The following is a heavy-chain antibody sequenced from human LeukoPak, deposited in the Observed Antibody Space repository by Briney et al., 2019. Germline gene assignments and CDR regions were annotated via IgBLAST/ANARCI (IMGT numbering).Heavy chain of an antibody. Sequence: SKTLSLTCSVFGGSISSSSYYWGWIRQSPGKGPEWIASIYHDGSTFYNPSLKSRVAISVDTAKSQVSLRLRSVTAADTAVYYCAETNTQDWFDPWGQGTLVTVSS. D-gene: IGHD1-7*01. V-gene: IGHV4-39*07. J-gene: IGHJ5*02. CDR1: GGSISSSSYY. CDR3: AETNTQDWFDP. CDR2: IYHDGST.